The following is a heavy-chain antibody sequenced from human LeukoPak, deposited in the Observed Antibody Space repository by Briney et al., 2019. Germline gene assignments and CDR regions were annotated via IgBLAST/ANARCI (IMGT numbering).Heavy chain of an antibody. CDR3: AKGYCSSTSCYTYFDY. CDR1: GFTFSSYT. Sequence: GGSLRLSCAASGFTFSSYTMRWIRQAPGKGLEWVSSISGSNSYIFYADSVKGRFTISRDNAKNSLYLQMNSLRAEDTALYYCAKGYCSSTSCYTYFDYWGQGTLVTVSS. D-gene: IGHD2-2*02. CDR2: ISGSNSYI. J-gene: IGHJ4*02. V-gene: IGHV3-21*04.